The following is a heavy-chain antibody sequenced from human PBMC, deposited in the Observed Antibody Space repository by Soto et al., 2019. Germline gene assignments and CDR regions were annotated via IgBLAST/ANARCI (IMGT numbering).Heavy chain of an antibody. J-gene: IGHJ6*02. CDR3: ARAPGRMMNALRYYYGLDV. CDR1: GGSISSGGYY. V-gene: IGHV4-31*02. D-gene: IGHD2-8*01. Sequence: QVQLQESGPGLVKPSETLSFTCNVSGGSISSGGYYWSWIRQLPGKGLEWIGYIYHRGGTYYNPALERRITISVDTSKNQFSLKMTSVTAADTAVYFGARAPGRMMNALRYYYGLDVWGQGTTVTVSS. CDR2: IYHRGGT.